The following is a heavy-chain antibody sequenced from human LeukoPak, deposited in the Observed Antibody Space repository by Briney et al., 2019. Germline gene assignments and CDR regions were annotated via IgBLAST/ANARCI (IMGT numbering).Heavy chain of an antibody. J-gene: IGHJ4*02. Sequence: GASVKVSCKTSGYTFTAYYMHWVRHAPGQGLEWMGWINPNSGDSNYAQKFQGRVTMTRDTPITTAYMELTRLRSDDTAVYYCARVVYGSRNFGADPFDYWGQGTLLTVSS. V-gene: IGHV1-2*02. CDR3: ARVVYGSRNFGADPFDY. CDR1: GYTFTAYY. CDR2: INPNSGDS. D-gene: IGHD3-10*01.